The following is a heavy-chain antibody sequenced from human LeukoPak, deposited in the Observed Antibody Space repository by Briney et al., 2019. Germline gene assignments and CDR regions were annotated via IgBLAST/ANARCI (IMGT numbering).Heavy chain of an antibody. CDR3: AKAGRPLESGSFDP. Sequence: SGGSLRLSCAASGFTFSSYAMSWVRQAPGKGLEWVSAISGSGGSTYYADSEKGRFTISRDNSKNTLYLQMNSLRAEDTAVYYCAKAGRPLESGSFDPWGQGTLVTVSS. CDR1: GFTFSSYA. CDR2: ISGSGGST. V-gene: IGHV3-23*01. J-gene: IGHJ5*02. D-gene: IGHD3-3*01.